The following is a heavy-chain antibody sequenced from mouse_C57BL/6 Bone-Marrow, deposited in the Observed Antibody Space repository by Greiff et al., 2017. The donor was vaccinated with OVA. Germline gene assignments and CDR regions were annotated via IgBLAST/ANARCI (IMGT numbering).Heavy chain of an antibody. D-gene: IGHD1-1*01. CDR1: GFTFSNYW. V-gene: IGHV6-3*01. Sequence: EVKLMESGGGLVQPGGSMKLSCVASGFTFSNYWMNWVRQSPEKGLEWVAQIRLKSDNYATHYAESVKGRFTISRDDSKSSVYLQMNNLRAEDTGIYYCTGFYYYGSSSTWAMDYWGQGTSVTVSS. J-gene: IGHJ4*01. CDR2: IRLKSDNYAT. CDR3: TGFYYYGSSSTWAMDY.